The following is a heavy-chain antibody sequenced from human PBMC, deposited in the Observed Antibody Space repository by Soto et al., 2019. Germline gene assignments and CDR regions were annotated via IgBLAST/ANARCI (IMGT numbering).Heavy chain of an antibody. CDR3: AKVIGAAGTGYWFDP. CDR1: GFTFSSYA. J-gene: IGHJ5*02. D-gene: IGHD6-13*01. CDR2: ISGSGGST. Sequence: EVQLLESGGGLVQPGGSLRLSCAASGFTFSSYAMSWVRQAPGKGLEWVSAISGSGGSTYYADSVKGRFTISRDNSKNTLYLQMKSLRAEDTDGYYCAKVIGAAGTGYWFDPWGQGTLVTVSS. V-gene: IGHV3-23*01.